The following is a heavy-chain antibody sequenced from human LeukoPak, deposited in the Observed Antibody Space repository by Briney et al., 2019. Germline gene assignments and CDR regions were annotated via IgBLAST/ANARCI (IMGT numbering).Heavy chain of an antibody. D-gene: IGHD5/OR15-5a*01. J-gene: IGHJ4*02. CDR3: AKGRGGVYDY. CDR1: GFTFSSYA. CDR2: ISGSGGST. Sequence: PGGSLRLSCAASGFTFSSYAMSWVRQAPGKGLEWVSGISGSGGSTYYADSGKGRFTISRDNSKHTLYLQMNSLRAEDTAVYYCAKGRGGVYDYWGQGTLVTVSS. V-gene: IGHV3-23*01.